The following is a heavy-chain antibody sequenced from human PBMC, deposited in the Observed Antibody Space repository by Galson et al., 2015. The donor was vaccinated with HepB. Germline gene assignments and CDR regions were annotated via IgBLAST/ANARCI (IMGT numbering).Heavy chain of an antibody. Sequence: QSGAEVKKPGESLKISCKGSGYSFTSYWIGWVRQMPGKGLEWMGIIYPGDSDTRYSPSFQGQVTISADKSISTAYLQWSSLKASDTAMYYCARQRTYDYSREYYFDYCGQGSLVTVSS. D-gene: IGHD6-13*01. CDR1: GYSFTSYW. V-gene: IGHV5-51*01. CDR2: IYPGDSDT. J-gene: IGHJ4*02. CDR3: ARQRTYDYSREYYFDY.